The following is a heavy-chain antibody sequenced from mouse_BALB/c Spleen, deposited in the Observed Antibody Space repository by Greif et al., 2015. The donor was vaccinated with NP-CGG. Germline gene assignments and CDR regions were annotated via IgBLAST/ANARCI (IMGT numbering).Heavy chain of an antibody. CDR2: ISDGGSYT. CDR1: GFTFRDYY. J-gene: IGHJ3*01. CDR3: ARDGWDGFAY. V-gene: IGHV5-4*02. D-gene: IGHD4-1*01. Sequence: EVHLVESGGGLVKPGGSLKLSCAASGFTFRDYYMYWVRQTPEKRLEWVATISDGGSYTYYPDSVKGRFTISRDNAKNNLYLQMSSLKSEDTAMYYCARDGWDGFAYWGQGTLVTVSA.